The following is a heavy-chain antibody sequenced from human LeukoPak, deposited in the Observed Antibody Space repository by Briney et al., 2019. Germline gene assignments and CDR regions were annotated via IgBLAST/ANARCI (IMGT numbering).Heavy chain of an antibody. CDR1: GFTFDDYA. Sequence: GRSLRLSCAASGFTFDDYAMHWVRQAPGKGLEWVSGISWNSGSIGYADSVKGRFTISRGNAKNSLYLQMNSLRAEDMALYYCAKGSLPGGWTDFDYWGQGTLVTVSS. CDR2: ISWNSGSI. CDR3: AKGSLPGGWTDFDY. V-gene: IGHV3-9*03. D-gene: IGHD6-19*01. J-gene: IGHJ4*02.